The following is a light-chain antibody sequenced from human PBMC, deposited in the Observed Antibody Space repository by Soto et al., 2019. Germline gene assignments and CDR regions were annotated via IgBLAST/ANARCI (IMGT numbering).Light chain of an antibody. CDR1: QNISNY. CDR2: DVS. Sequence: IVLTQSPATLSVSPGERATLSCRASQNISNYLIWYQQKPCQAPRLLIYDVSNRATDIPARFSGSGSGTDFTLTISSLEPEDFAVYYCQQRSNWPHFGQGTRLEIK. V-gene: IGKV3-11*01. J-gene: IGKJ5*01. CDR3: QQRSNWPH.